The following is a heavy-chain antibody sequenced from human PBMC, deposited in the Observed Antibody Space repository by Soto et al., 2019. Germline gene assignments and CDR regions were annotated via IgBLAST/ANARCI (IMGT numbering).Heavy chain of an antibody. CDR3: ASSVTEYSYDRLDV. Sequence: QVQLLQSGAEVKRPGASLKVSCKPSGFRFNNYAIHWVRQAPGQRLEWMGWIHGGNAATKYSQKFQGRVTLSRDISTKTVNMDLSRLSSEDTSLYYCASSVTEYSYDRLDVWGPGTTVTVSS. CDR1: GFRFNNYA. D-gene: IGHD5-18*01. J-gene: IGHJ6*02. CDR2: IHGGNAAT. V-gene: IGHV1-3*01.